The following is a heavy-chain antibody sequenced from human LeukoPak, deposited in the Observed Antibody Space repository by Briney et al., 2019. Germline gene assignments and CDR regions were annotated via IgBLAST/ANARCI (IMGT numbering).Heavy chain of an antibody. V-gene: IGHV3-7*01. Sequence: GGSLRLSCAASGFDFSSFSMSWVRQAPGKGLEWVANLKEDRTEEEYLDSVKGRFTIFRDNAKNSLDLQMNSLRAEDTAVYYCARMHRYGRCWGQGIRVTVSS. J-gene: IGHJ4*02. CDR1: GFDFSSFS. CDR3: ARMHRYGRC. D-gene: IGHD5-18*01. CDR2: LKEDRTEE.